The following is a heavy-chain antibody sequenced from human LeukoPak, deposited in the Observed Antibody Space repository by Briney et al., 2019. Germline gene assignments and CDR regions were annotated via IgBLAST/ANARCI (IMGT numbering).Heavy chain of an antibody. CDR2: IYYSGST. Sequence: SETLSLTCTVSGGAISGRRDYWGWIRQPPGKGLEWIASIYYSGSTHYNPSLKSRVTISVDTSRNQFFLKLRTATAADTAMYYCARNVSRGEPGGAFDMWGQGTMVTVSS. J-gene: IGHJ3*02. CDR3: ARNVSRGEPGGAFDM. V-gene: IGHV4-39*01. D-gene: IGHD3-16*01. CDR1: GGAISGRRDY.